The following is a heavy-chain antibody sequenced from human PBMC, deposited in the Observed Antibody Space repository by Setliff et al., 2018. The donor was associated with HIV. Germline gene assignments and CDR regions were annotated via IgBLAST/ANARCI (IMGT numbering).Heavy chain of an antibody. Sequence: GASVKVSCKASGDIFTSYYMHWVRQAPGQGPEWMGVINPSGGSTIYVQKFQGRVTMTRDTSTSTVYMQLSTLRSEDTAVYYCARERLGRSGFEYLQHWGQGTLVTVSS. CDR3: ARERLGRSGFEYLQH. D-gene: IGHD3-22*01. CDR1: GDIFTSYY. J-gene: IGHJ1*01. CDR2: INPSGGST. V-gene: IGHV1-46*01.